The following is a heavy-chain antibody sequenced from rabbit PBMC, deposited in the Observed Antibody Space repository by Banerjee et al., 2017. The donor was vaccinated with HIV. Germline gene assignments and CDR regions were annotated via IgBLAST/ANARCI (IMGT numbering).Heavy chain of an antibody. Sequence: QSLEESGGDLVKPGASLTLTCTASGFSFSNSYWICWVRQAPGKGLEWIACIYAGSSGSTYYANWVNGRFTISKTSSTTVTLQMTSLTAADTATYFCARDPGRYPSGSGDFNLWGQGTLVTVS. V-gene: IGHV1S40*01. J-gene: IGHJ4*01. CDR1: GFSFSNSYW. CDR3: ARDPGRYPSGSGDFNL. CDR2: IYAGSSGST. D-gene: IGHD1-1*01.